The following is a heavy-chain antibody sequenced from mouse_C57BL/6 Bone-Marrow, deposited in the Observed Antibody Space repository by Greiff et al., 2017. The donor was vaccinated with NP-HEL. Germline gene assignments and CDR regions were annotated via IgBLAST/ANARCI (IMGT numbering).Heavy chain of an antibody. CDR1: GYAFSSSW. CDR3: ARSTPYFDY. V-gene: IGHV1-82*01. CDR2: IYPGDGDT. J-gene: IGHJ2*01. Sequence: VKLMESGPELVKPGASVKISCKASGYAFSSSWMNWVKQRPGKGLEWIGRIYPGDGDTNYNGKFKGKATLTADKSSSTAYMQLSSLTSEDSAVYFCARSTPYFDYWGQGTTLTVSS.